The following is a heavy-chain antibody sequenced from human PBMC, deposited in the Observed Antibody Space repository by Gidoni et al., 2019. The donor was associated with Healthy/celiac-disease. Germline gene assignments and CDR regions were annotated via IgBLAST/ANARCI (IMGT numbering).Heavy chain of an antibody. V-gene: IGHV4-59*01. CDR2: IYYSGST. CDR3: ARLLWFGELDPRSET. CDR1: GGSISSYY. Sequence: QVQLQESGPGLVKPSETLSLTCTVSGGSISSYYWSWIRQPPGKGLEWIGYIYYSGSTNYNPSLKSRVTISVDTSKNQFSLKLSSVTAADTAVYYCARLLWFGELDPRSETWGQGTLVTVSS. J-gene: IGHJ5*02. D-gene: IGHD3-10*01.